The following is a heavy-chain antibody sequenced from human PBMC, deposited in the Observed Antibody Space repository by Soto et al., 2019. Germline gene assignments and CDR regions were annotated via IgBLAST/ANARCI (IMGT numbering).Heavy chain of an antibody. CDR1: GGSISNYY. D-gene: IGHD3-16*02. Sequence: SETLSLTCTVSGGSISNYYWSWIRQPPGKGLEWIGYIYHSGSTYYNPSLKSRVTISVDTSKNQFSLKLSSVTAADTAVYYCAAEYDYVWGSYRDDAFDIWGQGTMVTVSS. CDR2: IYHSGST. J-gene: IGHJ3*02. CDR3: AAEYDYVWGSYRDDAFDI. V-gene: IGHV4-59*06.